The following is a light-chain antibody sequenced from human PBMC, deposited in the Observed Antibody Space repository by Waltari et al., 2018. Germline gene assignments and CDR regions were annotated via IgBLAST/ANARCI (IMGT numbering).Light chain of an antibody. J-gene: IGLJ2*01. Sequence: QSALTQPASVSGSPGQSISISCTGTSSDLVAHNSVSWYHQHPGTAPKLIIYEVTNRPSGVSTRFSGSKSGNTASLTISGLQAEDEADYYCSSFTTSSILFGGGTKLAVL. CDR2: EVT. CDR3: SSFTTSSIL. V-gene: IGLV2-14*01. CDR1: SSDLVAHNS.